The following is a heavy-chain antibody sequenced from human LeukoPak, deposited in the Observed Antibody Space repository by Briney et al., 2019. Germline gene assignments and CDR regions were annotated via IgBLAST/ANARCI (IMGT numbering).Heavy chain of an antibody. J-gene: IGHJ4*02. D-gene: IGHD2-15*01. Sequence: GGSLRLSCAVSGFTFSSYWMSWVRQAPGKGLEWVSAISGSGGSTYYADSVKGRFTISRDNSKNTLYLQMNSLRAEDTAVYYCAKGRWAAASFDYWGQGTLVTVSS. CDR1: GFTFSSYW. CDR2: ISGSGGST. V-gene: IGHV3-23*01. CDR3: AKGRWAAASFDY.